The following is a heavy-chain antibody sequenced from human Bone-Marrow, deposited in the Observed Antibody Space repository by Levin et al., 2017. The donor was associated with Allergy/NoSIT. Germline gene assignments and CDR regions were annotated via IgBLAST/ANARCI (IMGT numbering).Heavy chain of an antibody. J-gene: IGHJ6*02. CDR3: ARVGGGNSRYYYYGMDG. Sequence: GGSLRLSCAASGFTFSSYAMHWVRQAPGKGLEWVAVISYDGSNKYYADSVKGRFTISRDNSKNTLYLQMNSLRAEDTAVYYCARVGGGNSRYYYYGMDGWGQGTTVTVSS. CDR2: ISYDGSNK. V-gene: IGHV3-30*04. D-gene: IGHD4-23*01. CDR1: GFTFSSYA.